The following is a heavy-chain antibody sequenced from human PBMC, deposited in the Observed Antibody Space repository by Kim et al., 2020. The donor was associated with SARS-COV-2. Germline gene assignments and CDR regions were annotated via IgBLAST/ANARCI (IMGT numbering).Heavy chain of an antibody. D-gene: IGHD3-22*01. CDR3: AKKAYSYDG. J-gene: IGHJ4*02. CDR2: ISGSGGNT. Sequence: GGSLRLSCAASGFTFSSYDMSWVRQAPGKGLEWVSTISGSGGNTYYADSVKGRFTISRDNSKSTLYLQMNSLRAEDTAVYYCAKKAYSYDGWGQGTLVTVSS. V-gene: IGHV3-23*01. CDR1: GFTFSSYD.